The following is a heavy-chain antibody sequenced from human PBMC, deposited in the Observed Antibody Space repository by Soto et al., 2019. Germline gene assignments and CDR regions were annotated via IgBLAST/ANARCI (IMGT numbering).Heavy chain of an antibody. Sequence: QVQLVQSGAEVKKPGASVKVSCKASGYTFNSYGISWVRQAPGQGLEWMGWISAYNGNTNYAQNVQGRVTVTIDTSTSTAYMELRSLGSDDTAVYYWARDRGGSRFDPWGQGTLVTVSS. CDR2: ISAYNGNT. J-gene: IGHJ5*02. CDR3: ARDRGGSRFDP. CDR1: GYTFNSYG. V-gene: IGHV1-18*01. D-gene: IGHD3-16*01.